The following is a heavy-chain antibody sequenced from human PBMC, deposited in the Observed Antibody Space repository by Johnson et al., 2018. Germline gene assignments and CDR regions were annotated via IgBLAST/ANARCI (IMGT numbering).Heavy chain of an antibody. Sequence: EVQLVETGGGLVQPGGSXRLSCAASGFTFSSYWMHWVRQAPGKGLVWVSRINSDGSSTSYADSVKGRFPISRDTAKNKLYLQMNSLRAEDTAVYYCARDSVYDFWSGYYYYMDVWGKGTTVTVSS. V-gene: IGHV3-74*01. D-gene: IGHD3-3*01. CDR1: GFTFSSYW. CDR3: ARDSVYDFWSGYYYYMDV. J-gene: IGHJ6*03. CDR2: INSDGSST.